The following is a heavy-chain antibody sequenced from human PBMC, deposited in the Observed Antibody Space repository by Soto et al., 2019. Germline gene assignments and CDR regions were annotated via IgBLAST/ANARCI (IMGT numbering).Heavy chain of an antibody. D-gene: IGHD3-22*01. V-gene: IGHV1-69*02. Sequence: QVQLVQSRAEVKKPGSSVKVSCKASGGTISSYTISWVRQAPGQGLEWMGRIIPILGIANYAQKFQGRVTITADKSTSTDYMELSSLRAEDTAVYSCARAGTPRYDSSGYYPIDAFDVWGQGTMVTVSS. CDR1: GGTISSYT. CDR3: ARAGTPRYDSSGYYPIDAFDV. J-gene: IGHJ3*01. CDR2: IIPILGIA.